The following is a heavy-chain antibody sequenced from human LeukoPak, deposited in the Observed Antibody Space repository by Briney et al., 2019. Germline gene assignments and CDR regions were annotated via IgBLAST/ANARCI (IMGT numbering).Heavy chain of an antibody. CDR2: IYYSGST. J-gene: IGHJ4*02. Sequence: SETLSLTCTVSGGSISSSSYYWGWIRQTPGKGLEWIGSIYYSGSTYYNPSLKSRVTISVDTPKNQFSLKLSSVTAADTAVYYCSRRGQWLTFDYWGQRTLVTVSS. CDR3: SRRGQWLTFDY. CDR1: GGSISSSSYY. V-gene: IGHV4-39*01. D-gene: IGHD6-19*01.